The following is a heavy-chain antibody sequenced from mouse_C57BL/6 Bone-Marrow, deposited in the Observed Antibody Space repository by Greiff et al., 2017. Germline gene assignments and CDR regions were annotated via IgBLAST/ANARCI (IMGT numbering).Heavy chain of an antibody. D-gene: IGHD1-1*01. V-gene: IGHV7-1*01. CDR3: ARDALITTVVAHWYFDV. CDR1: GFTFSDFY. J-gene: IGHJ1*03. CDR2: SRNKANDYTT. Sequence: VKLVESGGGLVQSGRSLRLSCATSGFTFSDFYMEWVRQAPGKGLEWIAASRNKANDYTTEYSASVKGRFIVSRDTSQSILYLQMNALRAEDTAIYYCARDALITTVVAHWYFDVWGTGTTVTVSS.